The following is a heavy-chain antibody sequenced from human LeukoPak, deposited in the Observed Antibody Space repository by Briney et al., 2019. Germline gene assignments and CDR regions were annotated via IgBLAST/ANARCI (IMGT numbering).Heavy chain of an antibody. Sequence: ASVKFSCKASGYTFTSYDINWVRQATGQGLEWMGWMNPNSGNTGYAQKFQGRVTITRNTSISTAYMELSSLRSEDTAVYYCARGIQGTYYYYMDVWGKGTTVTVSS. CDR2: MNPNSGNT. J-gene: IGHJ6*03. V-gene: IGHV1-8*03. CDR1: GYTFTSYD. D-gene: IGHD1-1*01. CDR3: ARGIQGTYYYYMDV.